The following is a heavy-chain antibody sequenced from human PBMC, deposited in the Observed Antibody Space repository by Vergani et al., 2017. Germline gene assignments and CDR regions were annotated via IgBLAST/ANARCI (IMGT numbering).Heavy chain of an antibody. D-gene: IGHD4-17*01. V-gene: IGHV1-69-2*01. CDR1: GYTFTDHC. J-gene: IGHJ6*02. CDR3: ATPQTVTTGGMEV. Sequence: EVQLVQSGAEVKKPGATMKISCKVSGYTFTDHCMHWVKQAPGKGLEWMGLVDPEDGETIYAEKFKGRVTIAADTSTDTAHLEVSSLRSEDTAVYYCATPQTVTTGGMEVWGQGTTVIVSS. CDR2: VDPEDGET.